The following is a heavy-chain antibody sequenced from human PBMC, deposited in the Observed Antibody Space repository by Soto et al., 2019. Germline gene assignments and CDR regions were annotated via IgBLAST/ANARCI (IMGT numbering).Heavy chain of an antibody. J-gene: IGHJ3*02. V-gene: IGHV1-69*04. D-gene: IGHD2-15*01. CDR1: GGTFSSYT. CDR2: IIPILGIA. CDR3: ARDIVVVVAANGAFDI. Sequence: SVKVSCKASGGTFSSYTISWVRQAPGQGLEWMGRIIPILGIANYAQKFQGRVTITADKSTSTAYMELSSLRSEDTAVYYCARDIVVVVAANGAFDIWGQGTMVTVSS.